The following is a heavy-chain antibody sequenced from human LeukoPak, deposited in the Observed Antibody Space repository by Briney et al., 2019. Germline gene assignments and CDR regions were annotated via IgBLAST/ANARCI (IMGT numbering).Heavy chain of an antibody. V-gene: IGHV4-59*12. CDR3: ARVRSAFDI. D-gene: IGHD3-3*01. J-gene: IGHJ3*02. Sequence: SETLSLTCTVSGGSISSDYWSWIRQPPGKGLEWIGYIYYRGSTNYNPSLKSRVTISEDTSKNQLSLKLSSVTAADTAVYYCARVRSAFDIWGQGTMVTVSS. CDR2: IYYRGST. CDR1: GGSISSDY.